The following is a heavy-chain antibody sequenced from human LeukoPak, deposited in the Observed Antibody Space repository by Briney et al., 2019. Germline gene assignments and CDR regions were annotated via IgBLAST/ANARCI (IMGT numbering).Heavy chain of an antibody. J-gene: IGHJ4*02. D-gene: IGHD6-19*01. CDR3: ANNGGVAVAGSFDN. Sequence: PGGSLRLSCAASGFTFDSYAMTWVRQAPGKGLEWVSTVSASGAGTYFADSVKGRFTISRDNSKNTLYLQMNYLRAEDTAVYYCANNGGVAVAGSFDNWGQGTLVTASS. V-gene: IGHV3-23*01. CDR1: GFTFDSYA. CDR2: VSASGAGT.